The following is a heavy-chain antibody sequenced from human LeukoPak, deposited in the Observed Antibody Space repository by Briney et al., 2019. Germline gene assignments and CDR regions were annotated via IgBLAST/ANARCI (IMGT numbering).Heavy chain of an antibody. Sequence: SETLSLTCAVSGGSISSYYWSWIRQPPGKGLEWIGYIYYSGSTNYNPSLKSRVTISVDTSKNQFSLKLSSVTAADTAVYYWARDMSVTTGGFDYWGQGTLVTVSS. J-gene: IGHJ4*02. CDR3: ARDMSVTTGGFDY. CDR1: GGSISSYY. D-gene: IGHD4-11*01. CDR2: IYYSGST. V-gene: IGHV4-59*01.